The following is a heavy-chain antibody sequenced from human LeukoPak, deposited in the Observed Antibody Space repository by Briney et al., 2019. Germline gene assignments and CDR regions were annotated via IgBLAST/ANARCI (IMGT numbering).Heavy chain of an antibody. CDR2: ISYDGSNK. V-gene: IGHV3-30*03. J-gene: IGHJ5*02. CDR1: GFTFSSYG. D-gene: IGHD3-3*01. Sequence: GGSLRLSCVASGFTFSSYGMHWVRQAPGKGLEWVAVISYDGSNKYYADSVKGRFTISRDNSKNTLYLQMNSLRAEDTAVYYCAREGRITIFVNYMYNWFDPWGQGTLVTVSS. CDR3: AREGRITIFVNYMYNWFDP.